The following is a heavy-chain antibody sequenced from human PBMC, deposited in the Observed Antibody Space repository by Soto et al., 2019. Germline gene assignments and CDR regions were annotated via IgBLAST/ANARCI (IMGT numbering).Heavy chain of an antibody. CDR2: IDPSDSYT. V-gene: IGHV5-10-1*01. CDR1: GYTFTNYW. CDR3: AASVVTNSYYYYGMDV. J-gene: IGHJ6*02. Sequence: GESLKISCQGSGYTFTNYWIVWVRQLPGKGLEWMGRIDPSDSYTNYSPSFQGHVTISADKSISTAYLQWSSLKASDTAMYYCAASVVTNSYYYYGMDVWGQGTTVTVSS. D-gene: IGHD2-15*01.